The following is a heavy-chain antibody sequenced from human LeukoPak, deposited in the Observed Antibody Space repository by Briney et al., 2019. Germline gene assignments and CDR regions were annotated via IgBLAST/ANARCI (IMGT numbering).Heavy chain of an antibody. Sequence: SGGSLRLSCAASGFTFSSYAMHWVRQAPGKGLEWVALISYDGSNKYYADSVKGRFTISRDNSKNTLYLQMNNLRTEDTAVYYCARDEGYSYGHPFDYWGQGTLVTVSS. D-gene: IGHD5-18*01. CDR3: ARDEGYSYGHPFDY. V-gene: IGHV3-30-3*01. CDR2: ISYDGSNK. CDR1: GFTFSSYA. J-gene: IGHJ4*02.